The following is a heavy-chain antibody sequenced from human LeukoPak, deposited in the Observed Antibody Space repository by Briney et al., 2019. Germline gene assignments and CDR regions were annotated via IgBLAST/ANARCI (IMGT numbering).Heavy chain of an antibody. Sequence: GRFLRLSCAASGFTFSSYAMHWVRQAPGKGLEWVAVISYDGSNKYYADSVKGRFTISRDNSKNTLYLQMNSLRAEDTAVYYCARDKDGVITRYFDYWGQGTLVTVSS. J-gene: IGHJ4*02. V-gene: IGHV3-30-3*01. D-gene: IGHD3-22*01. CDR3: ARDKDGVITRYFDY. CDR1: GFTFSSYA. CDR2: ISYDGSNK.